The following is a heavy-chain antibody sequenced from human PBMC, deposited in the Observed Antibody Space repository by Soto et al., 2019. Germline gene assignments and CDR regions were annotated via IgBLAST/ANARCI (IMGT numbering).Heavy chain of an antibody. D-gene: IGHD1-26*01. V-gene: IGHV4-31*03. CDR3: AKGVYRGRRWWGLHGMDI. Sequence: PSEILSLTCTVSGGSISSGGYYWSWIRQHPGKGLEWIGYIYYSGSTYYNPSLKSRVTISVDTSKNQFSLKLSSVTAADTAVYYCAKGVYRGRRWWGLHGMDIWGQGTTVTVSS. CDR1: GGSISSGGYY. CDR2: IYYSGST. J-gene: IGHJ6*02.